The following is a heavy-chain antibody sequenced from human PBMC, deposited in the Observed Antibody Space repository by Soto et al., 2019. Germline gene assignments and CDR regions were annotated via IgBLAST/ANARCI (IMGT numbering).Heavy chain of an antibody. Sequence: ASVKVSCKASGYTFTSYAMHWVRQAPGQRLEWMGWINAGNGNTKYSQKFQGRVTITRDTSTSTVYMELSSLRSEDTAVYYCARDGYDFWSGYYRAEYYYYYMDVWGKGTTVTVSS. J-gene: IGHJ6*03. CDR3: ARDGYDFWSGYYRAEYYYYYMDV. V-gene: IGHV1-3*01. CDR2: INAGNGNT. D-gene: IGHD3-3*01. CDR1: GYTFTSYA.